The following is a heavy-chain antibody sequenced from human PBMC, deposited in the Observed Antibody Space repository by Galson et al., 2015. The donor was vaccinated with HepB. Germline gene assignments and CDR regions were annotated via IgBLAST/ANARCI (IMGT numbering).Heavy chain of an antibody. CDR1: GFTFSSYS. J-gene: IGHJ6*02. Sequence: SLRLSCAASGFTFSSYSMNWVRQAPGKGLEWVSSISSSSSYIYYADSVKGRFTISRDNAKNSLYLQMNSLRAEDTAVYYCARGKSGMTTVMAYGMDVWGQGTTVTVSS. CDR3: ARGKSGMTTVMAYGMDV. CDR2: ISSSSSYI. V-gene: IGHV3-21*01. D-gene: IGHD4-11*01.